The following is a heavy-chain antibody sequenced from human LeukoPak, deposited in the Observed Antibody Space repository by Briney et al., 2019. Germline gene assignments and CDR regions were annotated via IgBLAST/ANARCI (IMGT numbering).Heavy chain of an antibody. Sequence: SETLSLTCAVSGGSISSGGYSWSWIRQPPGKGLEWIGYIYHSGSTYYNPSLKSRVTISVDRSKNQFSLKLSSVTAADTAVYYCARMPVGDYLGAAIFDIWGQGTMVTVSS. J-gene: IGHJ3*02. CDR3: ARMPVGDYLGAAIFDI. V-gene: IGHV4-30-2*01. D-gene: IGHD3-16*01. CDR1: GGSISSGGYS. CDR2: IYHSGST.